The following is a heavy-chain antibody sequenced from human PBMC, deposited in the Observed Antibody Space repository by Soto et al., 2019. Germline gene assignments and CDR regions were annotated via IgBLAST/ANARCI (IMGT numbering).Heavy chain of an antibody. Sequence: GGSLRLSCAASGFTFSSYAMSWVRQAPGKGLEWVSAISGSGGSTYYADSVKGRFTISRDNSKNTLYLQMNSLRAEDTAVYYCAKNAKPLRPKYNWFDPWGQRTLVTVSA. CDR2: ISGSGGST. CDR3: AKNAKPLRPKYNWFDP. J-gene: IGHJ5*02. D-gene: IGHD6-6*01. CDR1: GFTFSSYA. V-gene: IGHV3-23*01.